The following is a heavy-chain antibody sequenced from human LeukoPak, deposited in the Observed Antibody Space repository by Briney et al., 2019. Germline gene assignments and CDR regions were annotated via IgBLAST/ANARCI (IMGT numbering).Heavy chain of an antibody. Sequence: GGSLRLSCAASGFTFSSYSMNWVRQAPGKGLEWVSSISSSSSYIYYAGSVKGRFTISRDNAKNSLYLQMNSLRAEDTAVYYCASVFYGDFYFDYWGQGTLVTVSS. V-gene: IGHV3-21*01. CDR1: GFTFSSYS. J-gene: IGHJ4*02. CDR2: ISSSSSYI. D-gene: IGHD4-17*01. CDR3: ASVFYGDFYFDY.